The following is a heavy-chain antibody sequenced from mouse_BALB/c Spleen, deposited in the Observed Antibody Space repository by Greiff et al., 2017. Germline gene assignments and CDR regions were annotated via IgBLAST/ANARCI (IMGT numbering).Heavy chain of an antibody. J-gene: IGHJ4*01. CDR1: GFTFTDYY. Sequence: EVQRVESGGGLVQPGGSLRLSCATSGFTFTDYYMSWVRQPPGKALEWLGFIRNKANGYTTEYSASVKGRFTISRDNSQSILYLQMNTLRAEDSATYYCARGSYDYDERNAMDYWGQGTSVTVSS. CDR3: ARGSYDYDERNAMDY. CDR2: IRNKANGYTT. D-gene: IGHD2-4*01. V-gene: IGHV7-3*02.